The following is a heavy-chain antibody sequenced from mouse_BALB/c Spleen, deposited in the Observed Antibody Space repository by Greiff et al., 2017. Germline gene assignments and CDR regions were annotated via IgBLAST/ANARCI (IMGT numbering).Heavy chain of an antibody. CDR1: GFTFSSYA. D-gene: IGHD4-1*01. Sequence: EVKVVESGGGLVKPGGSLKLSCAASGFTFSSYAMSWVRQTPEKRLEWVATISSGGSYTYYPDSVKGRFTISRDNAKNTLYLQMSSLRSEDTAMYYCARHVWDASWFAYWGQGTLVTVSA. V-gene: IGHV5-9-3*01. CDR3: ARHVWDASWFAY. J-gene: IGHJ3*01. CDR2: ISSGGSYT.